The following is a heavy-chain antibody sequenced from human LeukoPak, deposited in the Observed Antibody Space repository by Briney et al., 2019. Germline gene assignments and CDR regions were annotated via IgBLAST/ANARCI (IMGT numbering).Heavy chain of an antibody. V-gene: IGHV3-66*01. CDR2: LYSGGDT. CDR1: GFTFSSYA. D-gene: IGHD3-10*01. Sequence: GGSLRLSCAASGFTFSSYAMSWVRQAPGKGLEWVSLLYSGGDTHSADSVKGRFTISRDNSKNTLYLQMNSLRVEDTAVYYCARGDGYMIRDWGQGTLVTVSS. CDR3: ARGDGYMIRD. J-gene: IGHJ4*02.